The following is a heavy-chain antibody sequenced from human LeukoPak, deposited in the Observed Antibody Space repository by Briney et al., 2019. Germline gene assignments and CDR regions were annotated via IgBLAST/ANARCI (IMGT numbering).Heavy chain of an antibody. Sequence: GGSLRLSCAASGFTFNSYWMSWVRQAPGKGLEWVANIDPDGSEKQYGDSVKGRFTTSRDNAKTSLYLQMNSLRAEDTAIYYCARIYYFGDNNWRYFDNWGQGTLVTVSS. CDR3: ARIYYFGDNNWRYFDN. J-gene: IGHJ4*02. V-gene: IGHV3-7*01. CDR1: GFTFNSYW. D-gene: IGHD3-10*01. CDR2: IDPDGSEK.